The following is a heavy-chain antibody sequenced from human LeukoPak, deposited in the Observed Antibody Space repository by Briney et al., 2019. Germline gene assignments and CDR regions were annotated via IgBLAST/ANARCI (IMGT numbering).Heavy chain of an antibody. J-gene: IGHJ6*03. Sequence: ASVKVSCKASGYTFTSYDINWVRPATGQGLEWMGWMNPNSGNTGYAQKFQGRVTMTRNTSISTAYMELSSLRSEDTAVYYCARGPYYDFWSGYSSYYYYYMDVWGKGTTVTVSS. CDR1: GYTFTSYD. CDR3: ARGPYYDFWSGYSSYYYYYMDV. CDR2: MNPNSGNT. V-gene: IGHV1-8*01. D-gene: IGHD3-3*01.